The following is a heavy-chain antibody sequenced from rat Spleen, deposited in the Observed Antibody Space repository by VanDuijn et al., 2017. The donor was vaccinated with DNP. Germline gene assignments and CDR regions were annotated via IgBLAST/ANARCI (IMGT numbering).Heavy chain of an antibody. Sequence: EVQLVESGGDLVQPGRSLKVSCVVSGFTFNKYWMTWIRQVPGKGLEWVASITTSGDSTYSPDSVKGRFTISRDNAENTVYLQMNSLRSEDTATYYCLKHLDAWGQGTSVTVSS. CDR2: ITTSGDST. CDR1: GFTFNKYW. J-gene: IGHJ4*01. CDR3: LKHLDA. V-gene: IGHV5-31*01.